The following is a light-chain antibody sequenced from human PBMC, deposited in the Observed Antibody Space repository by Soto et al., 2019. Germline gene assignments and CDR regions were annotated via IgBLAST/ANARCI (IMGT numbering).Light chain of an antibody. Sequence: SALTQPPSASGSPGQSVTISCTGTSSDVGGYNYVSWYQHHPGKAPKLMIYEVSNRPSGVSNRFSGSKSGNTASLTISGLQAEDEADYYCCSYTSNSILEVFGTGTKVTVL. CDR1: SSDVGGYNY. V-gene: IGLV2-14*01. J-gene: IGLJ1*01. CDR3: CSYTSNSILEV. CDR2: EVS.